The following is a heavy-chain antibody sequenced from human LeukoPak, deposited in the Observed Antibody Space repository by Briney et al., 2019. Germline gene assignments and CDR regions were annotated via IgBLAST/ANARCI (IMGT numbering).Heavy chain of an antibody. CDR3: AGAGIAVAGNAEYFQH. CDR1: GYSFTSYW. J-gene: IGHJ1*01. D-gene: IGHD6-19*01. CDR2: IDPSDSYT. V-gene: IGHV5-10-1*01. Sequence: GESLKISCKGSGYSFTSYWISWVRQMPGKGLEWVGRIDPSDSYTTYSPSCQGHVTISADKSISTAYLQWSSLKASDTAMYYCAGAGIAVAGNAEYFQHGGEGTLLTVS.